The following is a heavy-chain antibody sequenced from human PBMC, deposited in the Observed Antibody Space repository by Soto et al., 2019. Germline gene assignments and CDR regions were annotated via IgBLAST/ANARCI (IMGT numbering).Heavy chain of an antibody. Sequence: GGSLRLSFAASGFTFSSYAMHGVRRAPGKGLEWVSLISYDGSDKDYADSVKGRFTISRDNSRNTLFLQMNSLRAEDTAVYYCARDYYKYYDSSGYYRSPAYWGQGTLVTVSS. D-gene: IGHD3-22*01. CDR2: ISYDGSDK. J-gene: IGHJ4*02. CDR1: GFTFSSYA. CDR3: ARDYYKYYDSSGYYRSPAY. V-gene: IGHV3-30-3*01.